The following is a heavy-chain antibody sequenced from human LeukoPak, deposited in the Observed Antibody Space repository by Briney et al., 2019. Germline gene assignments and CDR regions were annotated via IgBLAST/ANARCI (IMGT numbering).Heavy chain of an antibody. V-gene: IGHV4-30-4*08. Sequence: SQTLSLTCTVSGGSISSGDYYWSWIRQPPGKGLEWIGYIYYSGSTYYNPSLKSRVTISVDTSKNQFSLKLSSVTAADTAVYYCARDVLPGGDYSSGWYYFDYWGQGTLVTVSS. J-gene: IGHJ4*02. D-gene: IGHD6-19*01. CDR1: GGSISSGDYY. CDR2: IYYSGST. CDR3: ARDVLPGGDYSSGWYYFDY.